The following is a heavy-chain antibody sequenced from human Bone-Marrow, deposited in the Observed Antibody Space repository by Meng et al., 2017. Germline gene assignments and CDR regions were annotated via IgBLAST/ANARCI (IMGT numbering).Heavy chain of an antibody. D-gene: IGHD3-10*01. V-gene: IGHV3-21*01. CDR3: ARDQGSYYDRYYGMDV. Sequence: GGSLRLSCEGSGFTFSNAYMTWVRQVPGKGLEWVSSISSSSSYIYYADSVKGRFTISRDNAKNSLYLQMNSLRAEDTAVYYCARDQGSYYDRYYGMDVWGQGTTVTVSS. J-gene: IGHJ6*02. CDR1: GFTFSNAY. CDR2: ISSSSSYI.